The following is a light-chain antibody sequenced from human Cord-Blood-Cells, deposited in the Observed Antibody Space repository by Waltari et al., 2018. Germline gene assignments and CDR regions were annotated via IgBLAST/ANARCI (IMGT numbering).Light chain of an antibody. CDR1: QSISSY. J-gene: IGKJ4*01. CDR2: AAS. V-gene: IGKV1-39*01. Sequence: DIQMTPSPSSLFASVGDRVTIPCRASQSISSYLNWYQQKPGKAPKLLIYAASSLQSGVPSRFSGSGSGTDFTLTISSLQPEDFATYYCQQSYSTPPLTFGGGTKVEIK. CDR3: QQSYSTPPLT.